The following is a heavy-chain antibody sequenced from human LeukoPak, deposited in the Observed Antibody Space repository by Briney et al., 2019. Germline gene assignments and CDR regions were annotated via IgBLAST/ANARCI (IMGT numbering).Heavy chain of an antibody. V-gene: IGHV3-74*01. CDR2: INSDGSST. CDR1: GVTFSSYW. J-gene: IGHJ4*02. CDR3: ARDWPNYYGSGHPDY. D-gene: IGHD3-10*01. Sequence: GGSLRLSCAASGVTFSSYWMSWVRQAPGKGLVWVSRINSDGSSTSYADSVKGRFTISRDNAKNTLYLQMNSLRAEDTAVYYCARDWPNYYGSGHPDYWGQGTLVTVSS.